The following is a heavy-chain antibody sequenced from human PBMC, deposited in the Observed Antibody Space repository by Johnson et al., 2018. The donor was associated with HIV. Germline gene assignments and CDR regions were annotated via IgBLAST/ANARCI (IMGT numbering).Heavy chain of an antibody. Sequence: VQLVESGGGLVQPGGSLRLSCAASGLIFSRSWIHWVRQAPGKGLVWVSRTNSDGSTTNYADSVKGRFTLSRDNDKNSLYLQMNSLKPEDTGLYYCAKDIASGYTNGGTLDIWGQGTMVTVSS. CDR2: TNSDGSTT. D-gene: IGHD6-19*01. V-gene: IGHV3-74*01. CDR1: GLIFSRSW. CDR3: AKDIASGYTNGGTLDI. J-gene: IGHJ3*02.